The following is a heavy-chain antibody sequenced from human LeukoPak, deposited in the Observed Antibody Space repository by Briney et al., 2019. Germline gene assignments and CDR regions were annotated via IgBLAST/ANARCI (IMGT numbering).Heavy chain of an antibody. V-gene: IGHV1-46*01. CDR1: GYTVTSYY. CDR2: INPSGGST. D-gene: IGHD1-26*01. CDR3: ASSTGGSYFLES. J-gene: IGHJ4*02. Sequence: GASVKVSGKASGYTVTSYYMHWVRQAPGQGLEWMGIINPSGGSTSYAQKFQGRVTMTRDTSTSTVYLELSSLRSEDTAVYYCASSTGGSYFLESWGQGTLVTVSS.